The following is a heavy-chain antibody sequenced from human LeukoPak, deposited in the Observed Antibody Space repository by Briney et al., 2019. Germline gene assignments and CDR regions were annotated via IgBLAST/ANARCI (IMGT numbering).Heavy chain of an antibody. J-gene: IGHJ4*02. Sequence: GGSLRLSCAASGFTFSTYSMNWGRQAPGKGLEWVSSISSSSSYISYADSVKGRFTISRDNARNSLYLQMNSLRAEDTAVYYCARASRFLPDYWGQGTLVTVSS. CDR3: ARASRFLPDY. CDR1: GFTFSTYS. CDR2: ISSSSSYI. V-gene: IGHV3-21*01. D-gene: IGHD3-10*01.